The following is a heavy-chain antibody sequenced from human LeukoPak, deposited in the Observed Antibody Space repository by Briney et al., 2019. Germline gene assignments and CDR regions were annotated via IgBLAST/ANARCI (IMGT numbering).Heavy chain of an antibody. CDR1: GFTFSSYA. J-gene: IGHJ6*03. Sequence: GGSLRLSCAASGFTFSSYAMHWVRQAPGKGLELVAVISYDGSNKYYADSVKGRFTISRDNSKNTLYLQMNSLRAEDTAVYYCARDGGWAAVAGYMDVWGKGTTVTVSS. V-gene: IGHV3-30*04. CDR2: ISYDGSNK. D-gene: IGHD3-16*01. CDR3: ARDGGWAAVAGYMDV.